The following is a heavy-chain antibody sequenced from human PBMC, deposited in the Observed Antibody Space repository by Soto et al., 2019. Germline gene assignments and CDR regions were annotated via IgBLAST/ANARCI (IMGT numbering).Heavy chain of an antibody. V-gene: IGHV4-31*03. Sequence: NPSETLSLTCTVSGASMNSGVFYWSWIRQLPGKGLEWLGHIHYSGSTYYNPSLKSRVFISVDTSKNQFSLTLTSVIAADTAVYYCVRDSSPARFWLWGQGALVTVSS. J-gene: IGHJ4*02. CDR1: GASMNSGVFY. CDR2: IHYSGST. D-gene: IGHD6-6*01. CDR3: VRDSSPARFWL.